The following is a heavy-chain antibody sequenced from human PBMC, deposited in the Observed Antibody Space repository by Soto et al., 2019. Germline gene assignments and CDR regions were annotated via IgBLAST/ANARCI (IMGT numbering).Heavy chain of an antibody. J-gene: IGHJ4*02. D-gene: IGHD3-10*01. CDR3: AKETEVRGANDY. V-gene: IGHV3-30*04. CDR1: GFSFSSYA. Sequence: QVQLVESGGGVVQPGRSLRLSCAASGFSFSSYAIHWVRQAPGKRLEWVAVISNDGSNKYYRDSVKGRFTISRDNSQNTLYLQMNSLTAEATAVYYCAKETEVRGANDYWGQGTLVTVSS. CDR2: ISNDGSNK.